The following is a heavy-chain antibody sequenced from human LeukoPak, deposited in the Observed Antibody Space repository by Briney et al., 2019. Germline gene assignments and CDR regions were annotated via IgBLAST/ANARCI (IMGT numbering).Heavy chain of an antibody. D-gene: IGHD5-12*01. Sequence: GASVKVSCKASGYTFTSYYMHWVRQAPGQGHEWMGIINPSGGSTSYAQKFQGRVTMTRDTSTSTVYMELSSLRSEDTAVYYCARDLRGYSYYYGMDVWGQGTTVTVSS. J-gene: IGHJ6*02. CDR3: ARDLRGYSYYYGMDV. CDR1: GYTFTSYY. V-gene: IGHV1-46*01. CDR2: INPSGGST.